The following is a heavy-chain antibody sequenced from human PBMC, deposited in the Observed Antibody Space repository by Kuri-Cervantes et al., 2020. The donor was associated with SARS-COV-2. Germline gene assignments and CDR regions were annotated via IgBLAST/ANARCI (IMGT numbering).Heavy chain of an antibody. CDR3: ARGGYSSSSGHYFDY. CDR2: INSDGSST. CDR1: GFTFSSYW. J-gene: IGHJ4*02. Sequence: GGSLRLSCAASGFTFSSYWMHWVRQAPGKGLVWVSRINSDGSSTSYADSVKGRFTISRDNAKNTLYLQMNSLRAEDTAVYYCARGGYSSSSGHYFDYWGQGTLVTVSS. V-gene: IGHV3-74*01. D-gene: IGHD6-6*01.